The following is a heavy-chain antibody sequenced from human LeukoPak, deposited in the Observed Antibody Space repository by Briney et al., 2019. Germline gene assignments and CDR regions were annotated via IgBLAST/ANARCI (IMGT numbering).Heavy chain of an antibody. CDR3: AMTTVTVGH. Sequence: HPGGSLRLSCAASGFTFSSYAMHWVRQAPGKGLEYVSAISSNGGSTYYANSVKGRFTISRDNSKNTLYLQMGSLRAEDMAVYYCAMTTVTVGHWGQGTLVTVSS. CDR2: ISSNGGST. J-gene: IGHJ1*01. D-gene: IGHD4-11*01. CDR1: GFTFSSYA. V-gene: IGHV3-64*01.